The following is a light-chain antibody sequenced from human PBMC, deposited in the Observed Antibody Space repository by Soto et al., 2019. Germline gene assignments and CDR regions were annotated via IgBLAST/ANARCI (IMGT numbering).Light chain of an antibody. CDR3: HQYGSSPLP. CDR2: GAS. J-gene: IGKJ4*01. V-gene: IGKV3-20*01. CDR1: QSVSSSY. Sequence: ESVLTQSPGTLSLSPGERATLSCRASQSVSSSYLSWYQQKPGQAPRLLIYGASSRATGIADRLSGSGSGPDFTLTLSRLYPDDFAVYYCHQYGSSPLPFGGGTKVEIK.